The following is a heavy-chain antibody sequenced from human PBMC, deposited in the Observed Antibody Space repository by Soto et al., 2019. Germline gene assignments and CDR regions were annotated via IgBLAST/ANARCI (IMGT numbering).Heavy chain of an antibody. V-gene: IGHV1-8*01. CDR3: ARGRIIVAGGFDP. J-gene: IGHJ5*02. D-gene: IGHD6-19*01. Sequence: QVQLVQSGAEVKKPGASVKVSCKASGYTFTSYDIIWVRQATGQGLEWMGWMNPSTGNTDSAEKFQGRLTMTRNTSISTVYMELSSLSFEDTAVYYCARGRIIVAGGFDPWGQGILVTVSS. CDR2: MNPSTGNT. CDR1: GYTFTSYD.